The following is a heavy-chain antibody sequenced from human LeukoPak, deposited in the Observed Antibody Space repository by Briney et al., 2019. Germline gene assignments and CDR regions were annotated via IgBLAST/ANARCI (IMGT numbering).Heavy chain of an antibody. CDR3: ARDRAGTGTPYYYGMDV. CDR1: GGTFSSYA. J-gene: IGHJ6*02. Sequence: SVKVSCKASGGTFSSYAISWVRQAPGQGLEWMGRIIPIFGIANYAQKFQGRVTITADKSTSTAYMELSSLRSEDTAVYYCARDRAGTGTPYYYGMDVWGQETTVTVSS. CDR2: IIPIFGIA. V-gene: IGHV1-69*04. D-gene: IGHD1-1*01.